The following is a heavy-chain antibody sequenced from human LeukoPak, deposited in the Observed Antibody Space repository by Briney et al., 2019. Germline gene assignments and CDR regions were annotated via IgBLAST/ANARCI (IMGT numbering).Heavy chain of an antibody. CDR1: GGSISSYY. D-gene: IGHD1-26*01. CDR2: IYYSGST. V-gene: IGHV4-59*01. CDR3: ARGGSYYEPFDY. J-gene: IGHJ4*02. Sequence: PSETLSLTCTASGGSISSYYWSWIRQPPGKGLEWIGYIYYSGSTNYNPSLKSRATISVDTSKNQFSLKLSSVTAADTAVYYCARGGSYYEPFDYWGQGTLVTVSS.